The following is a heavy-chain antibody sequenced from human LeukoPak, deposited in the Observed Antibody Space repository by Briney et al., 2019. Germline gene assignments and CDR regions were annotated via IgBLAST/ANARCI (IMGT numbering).Heavy chain of an antibody. V-gene: IGHV3-30*02. CDR2: IQYDGSYK. Sequence: GGSLRLSXATSGFTFSFYGMHWVRQAPGKGLEWLAFIQYDGSYKFYADSVQGRFGISRDNSKNTLFLQMNSLRADDTAVYYCAKTSDQLLYSKFDFWGQGTLVTVSS. J-gene: IGHJ4*02. D-gene: IGHD2-2*02. CDR1: GFTFSFYG. CDR3: AKTSDQLLYSKFDF.